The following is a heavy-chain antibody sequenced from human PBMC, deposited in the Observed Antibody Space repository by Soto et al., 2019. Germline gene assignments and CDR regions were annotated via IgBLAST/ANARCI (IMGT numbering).Heavy chain of an antibody. CDR3: ARDPVRGEVPAEYYYGMDV. CDR1: GYTFTSYY. J-gene: IGHJ6*02. CDR2: INPSGGST. Sequence: GASVKVSCKASGYTFTSYYMHWVRQAPGQGLEWMGIINPSGGSTSYAQKFQGRVTMTRDTSTSTVYMELSSLRSEDTAVYYCARDPVRGEVPAEYYYGMDVWGQGTTVTVSS. V-gene: IGHV1-46*01. D-gene: IGHD2-2*01.